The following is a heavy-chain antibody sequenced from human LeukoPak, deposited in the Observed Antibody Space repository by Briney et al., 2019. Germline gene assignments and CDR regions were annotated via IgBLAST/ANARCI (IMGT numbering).Heavy chain of an antibody. CDR2: ISGSGGST. Sequence: GGSLRLSCAASGFTFSSYGVSWVRQAPGKGLEWVSAISGSGGSTYYADSVKGRFTISRDNSKNTLYLQMNSLRAEDTAVYYCAKLQHEIVVVPAAILFDAFDIWGQGTMVTVSS. D-gene: IGHD2-2*01. CDR1: GFTFSSYG. V-gene: IGHV3-23*01. CDR3: AKLQHEIVVVPAAILFDAFDI. J-gene: IGHJ3*02.